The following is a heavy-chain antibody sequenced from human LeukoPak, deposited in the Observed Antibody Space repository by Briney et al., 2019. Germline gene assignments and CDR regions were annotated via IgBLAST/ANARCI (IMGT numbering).Heavy chain of an antibody. Sequence: GGSLRLSCAASGFTFSSYAMSWVRQAPGQGLEWVSAISGSGGSTYYAESVKGRFTISRDNSKNTPYLQMNSLRAEDTAVYYCAKSLVVVVAAPFDCWGQGTLVSVSS. CDR3: AKSLVVVVAAPFDC. CDR2: ISGSGGST. J-gene: IGHJ4*02. CDR1: GFTFSSYA. V-gene: IGHV3-23*01. D-gene: IGHD2-15*01.